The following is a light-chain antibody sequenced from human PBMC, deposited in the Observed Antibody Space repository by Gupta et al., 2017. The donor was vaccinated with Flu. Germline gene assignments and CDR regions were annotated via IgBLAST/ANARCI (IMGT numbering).Light chain of an antibody. CDR1: QSVDSNK. Sequence: EIVLTQSPGTLSLSPGERATLSCRASQSVDSNKLAWYQQKPGQAPKVLIYGASIRAAGIPDRFSGSGSGTDFTLIISRLEPEDFAVYYCQQYGTPVTFGQGTRVEI. V-gene: IGKV3-20*01. CDR2: GAS. CDR3: QQYGTPVT. J-gene: IGKJ1*01.